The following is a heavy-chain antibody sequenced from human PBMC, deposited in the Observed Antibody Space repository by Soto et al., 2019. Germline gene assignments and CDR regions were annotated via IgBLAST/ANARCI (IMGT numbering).Heavy chain of an antibody. CDR2: IYPGDSDT. CDR1: GYSFTSYW. Sequence: LGESLKISCKGSGYSFTSYWIGWVRQMPGEGLEWMGIIYPGDSDTRYSPSFQGQVTISADKSISTAYLQWSSLKASDTAMYYCARQLELPDYYYYGMDVWGQGTPVTVSS. CDR3: ARQLELPDYYYYGMDV. J-gene: IGHJ6*02. V-gene: IGHV5-51*01. D-gene: IGHD1-7*01.